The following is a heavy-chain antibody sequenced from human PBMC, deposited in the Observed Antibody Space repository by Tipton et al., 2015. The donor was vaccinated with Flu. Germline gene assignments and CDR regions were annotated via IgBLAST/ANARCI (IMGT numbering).Heavy chain of an antibody. J-gene: IGHJ6*02. V-gene: IGHV3-11*01. CDR2: ISSSGSTI. Sequence: SLRLSCAASGFTLSDYYMSWIRQAPGKGLEWVSYISSSGSTIYYADSVKGRFTISRDNAKNSLYLQMNSLRAEDTAVYYCARDSVRDGYKYYYGMDVWGQGTTVTVSS. CDR1: GFTLSDYY. D-gene: IGHD5-24*01. CDR3: ARDSVRDGYKYYYGMDV.